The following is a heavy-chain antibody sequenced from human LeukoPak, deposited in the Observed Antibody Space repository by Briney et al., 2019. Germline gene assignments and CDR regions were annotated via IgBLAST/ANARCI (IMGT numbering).Heavy chain of an antibody. CDR2: ISAYNGNT. V-gene: IGHV1-18*01. J-gene: IGHJ4*02. CDR1: GYTFTSYG. Sequence: GASVKVSCKASGYTFTSYGISWVRQAPGQGLEWMGWISAYNGNTNYAQKLQGRVTMTTDTSTSTAYMELRSLRSDDTAVYYCALGMGLFKAGVGHYWGQGTLVTVSS. CDR3: ALGMGLFKAGVGHY. D-gene: IGHD3-22*01.